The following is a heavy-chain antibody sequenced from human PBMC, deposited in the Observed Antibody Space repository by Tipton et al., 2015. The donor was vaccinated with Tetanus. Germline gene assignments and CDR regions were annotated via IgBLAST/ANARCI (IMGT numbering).Heavy chain of an antibody. CDR1: GGSLFSGSFY. D-gene: IGHD3-10*01. CDR3: ARGDYYGSGTYDV. CDR2: INYDGST. V-gene: IGHV4-39*07. J-gene: IGHJ6*02. Sequence: TLSLTCNVSGGSLFSGSFYWTWIRQPPGKGLEWIGEINYDGSTNYSPSLKSRVTLSLDTTKKQVSLKLSSVTAADTAVYYCARGDYYGSGTYDVWGQGTTVTVPS.